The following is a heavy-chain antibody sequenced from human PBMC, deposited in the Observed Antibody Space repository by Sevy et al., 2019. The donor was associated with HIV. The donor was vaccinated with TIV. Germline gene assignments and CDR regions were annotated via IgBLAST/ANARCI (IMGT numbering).Heavy chain of an antibody. V-gene: IGHV3-48*02. D-gene: IGHD1-1*01. Sequence: GGSLRLSCAASGFTFSSYSMNWVRQAPGKGLEWVSYISSSSSTIYYADSVKGRFTISRDNAKNSLYLQMNSLRDEDTAEYYWARNTGTPRPYCFDYWGQGTLVTVSS. CDR1: GFTFSSYS. CDR3: ARNTGTPRPYCFDY. CDR2: ISSSSSTI. J-gene: IGHJ4*02.